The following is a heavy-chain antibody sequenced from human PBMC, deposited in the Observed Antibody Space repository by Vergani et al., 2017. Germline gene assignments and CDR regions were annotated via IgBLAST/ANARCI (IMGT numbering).Heavy chain of an antibody. V-gene: IGHV4-59*02. CDR1: GVSVTDYN. J-gene: IGHJ5*02. Sequence: QAQLQESGPGLVKPSETLSLTCHVFGVSVTDYNCNWIRQAPGKGLEWIGSLSTTGGANHASHNPSLKSRVSISVDTSKSQFSLRLTSVTAADSAIYYWAGDTHSWERADRWGQGLLVSVSS. CDR3: AGDTHSWERADR. D-gene: IGHD6-13*01. CDR2: LSTTGGA.